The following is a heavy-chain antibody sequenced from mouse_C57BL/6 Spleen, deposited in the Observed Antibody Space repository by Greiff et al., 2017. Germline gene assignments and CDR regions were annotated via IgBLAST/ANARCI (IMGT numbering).Heavy chain of an antibody. J-gene: IGHJ3*01. CDR3: ARESYYGYDWFAY. CDR1: GFTFSSYA. CDR2: ISDGGSYT. D-gene: IGHD2-2*01. V-gene: IGHV5-4*01. Sequence: EVKLVESGGGLVKPGGSLKLSCAASGFTFSSYAMSWVRQTPEKRLEWVATISDGGSYTYYPDNVKGRFTISRDNAKNNLYLQMSHLKSEDTAMYYCARESYYGYDWFAYWGQGTLVTVSA.